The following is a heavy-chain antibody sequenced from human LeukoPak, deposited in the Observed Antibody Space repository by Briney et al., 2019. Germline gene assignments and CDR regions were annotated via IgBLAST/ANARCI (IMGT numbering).Heavy chain of an antibody. CDR3: ARDGLWIQNAFDI. V-gene: IGHV4-38-2*02. D-gene: IGHD5-18*01. Sequence: SETLSLTCSVSGYSISSGNYWGWIRLPPGKGLQWIGSIYHSGSTYYNPSLKSRVTISVDTSKNEFSLKLSSATAADTAVYYCARDGLWIQNAFDIWGQGTMVTVSA. J-gene: IGHJ3*02. CDR1: GYSISSGNY. CDR2: IYHSGST.